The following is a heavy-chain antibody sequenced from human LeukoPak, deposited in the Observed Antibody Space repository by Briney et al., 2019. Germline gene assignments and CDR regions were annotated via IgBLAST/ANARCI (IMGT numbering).Heavy chain of an antibody. D-gene: IGHD4-11*01. J-gene: IGHJ4*02. CDR3: ARLRATTVTTGYFDY. CDR2: ISSSGSTI. V-gene: IGHV3-11*01. CDR1: GFTFSDYY. Sequence: GGSLRLSCAASGFTFSDYYMSWIRQAPGKGLEWVSYISSSGSTIYYADSVKGRFTISRDNAKNSLYLQMNSLRAEDTAVYYCARLRATTVTTGYFDYWGQGTLVTVSS.